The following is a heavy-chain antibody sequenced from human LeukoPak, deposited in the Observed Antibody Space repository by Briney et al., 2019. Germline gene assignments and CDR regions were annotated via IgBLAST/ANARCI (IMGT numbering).Heavy chain of an antibody. CDR1: GGSISSSSYY. Sequence: SETLSLTCTVSGGSISSSSYYWGWIRQPPGKGLEWIGNIYYSGSTFYNPSLKSRVTISVDTSKNQFSLKLSSVTAADTAVYYCARGATYSSYYFDYWGQGTLVTVSS. D-gene: IGHD5-18*01. V-gene: IGHV4-39*01. J-gene: IGHJ4*02. CDR2: IYYSGST. CDR3: ARGATYSSYYFDY.